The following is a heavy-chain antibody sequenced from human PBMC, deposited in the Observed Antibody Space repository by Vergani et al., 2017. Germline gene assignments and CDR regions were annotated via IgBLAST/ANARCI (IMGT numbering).Heavy chain of an antibody. CDR1: GVSIRSSNYY. V-gene: IGHV4-39*01. CDR2: IYYSGST. J-gene: IGHJ5*02. Sequence: QLQLQESGPGLVKPSATLSLTCSVSGVSIRSSNYYWGWIRQPPGKGLEWIACIYYSGSTYYNPSLKSRVTISVDTSKNQFSLQLSSVTAAVTAVYFCARHSTVEWLVKLGGIDPWGQGILVTVSS. D-gene: IGHD6-19*01. CDR3: ARHSTVEWLVKLGGIDP.